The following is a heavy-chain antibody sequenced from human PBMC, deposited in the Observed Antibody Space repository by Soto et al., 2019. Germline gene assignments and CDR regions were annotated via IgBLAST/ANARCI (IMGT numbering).Heavy chain of an antibody. CDR2: TRNKANGYST. CDR3: VRTSHYGSGSWNFDF. V-gene: IGHV3-72*01. D-gene: IGHD3-10*01. Sequence: PGGSLRLSCAASGFTLSDHYMYWVRQAPGRGLEWVGRTRNKANGYSTEYAAAVKGRFIVSSDDSLNSLYLQMNSLKTEDTAVYYCVRTSHYGSGSWNFDFWGQGTLVTVSS. CDR1: GFTLSDHY. J-gene: IGHJ4*02.